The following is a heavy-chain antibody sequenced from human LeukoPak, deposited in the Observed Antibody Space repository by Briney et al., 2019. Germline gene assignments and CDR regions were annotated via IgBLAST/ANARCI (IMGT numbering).Heavy chain of an antibody. CDR2: ISWNSGSI. J-gene: IGHJ3*02. V-gene: IGHV3-9*01. CDR3: ARDPFDI. CDR1: GFTFDDYA. Sequence: GGSLRLSCAASGFTFDDYAMHWVRQAPGKGLEWVSGISWNSGSIGYADSVKGRFIISRDNAKNSLYLQMNSLRADDTAMYYCARDPFDIWGQGTMVTVSS.